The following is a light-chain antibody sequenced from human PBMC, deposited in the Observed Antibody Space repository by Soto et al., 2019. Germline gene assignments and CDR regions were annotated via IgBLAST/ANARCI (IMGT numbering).Light chain of an antibody. V-gene: IGKV3-20*01. CDR2: GAS. CDR1: QSVSSSY. J-gene: IGKJ4*01. CDR3: PQYGSSPLT. Sequence: EIVLTQSPGPLSLSPGERATLSCRASQSVSSSYLAWYQQKPGQAPRLLIYGASSSATGIPDRFSGSGSGTDFTLTISRLEPEDFAVYYCPQYGSSPLTFGGGTKVEIK.